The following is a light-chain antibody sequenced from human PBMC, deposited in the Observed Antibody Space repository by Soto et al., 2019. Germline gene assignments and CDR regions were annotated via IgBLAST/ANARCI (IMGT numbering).Light chain of an antibody. CDR3: QQRSDWPRT. CDR2: DAS. Sequence: EIVLTQSPATLSLSPGERATLSCRASENVYSYLAWYRQAPGQPPSLLIYDASNRAAGVPARFSGSGSGTDFTLTISSLEPEDFAVYYCQQRSDWPRTFGQGTK. V-gene: IGKV3-11*01. J-gene: IGKJ1*01. CDR1: ENVYSY.